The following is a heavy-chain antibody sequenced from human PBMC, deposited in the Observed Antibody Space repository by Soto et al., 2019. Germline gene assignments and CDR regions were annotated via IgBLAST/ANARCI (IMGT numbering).Heavy chain of an antibody. D-gene: IGHD3-10*02. CDR2: IIPMFSSS. J-gene: IGHJ4*02. Sequence: QVQLVQSGAEVKKPGSSVKVYCPASGGTFSDYAFSWVRQAPGEGLEWMGGIIPMFSSSSFAQKFQGRLTITADDSTSTAYMSLSSLGSADTAMYYCAKDIGFQQHLFVFDLWGPGTLVTVSS. CDR3: AKDIGFQQHLFVFDL. CDR1: GGTFSDYA. V-gene: IGHV1-69*01.